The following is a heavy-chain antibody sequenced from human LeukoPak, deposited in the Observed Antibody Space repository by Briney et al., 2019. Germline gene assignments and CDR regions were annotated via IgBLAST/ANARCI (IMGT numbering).Heavy chain of an antibody. D-gene: IGHD6-6*01. CDR1: GYTFAAYY. Sequence: ASVKVSCKASGYTFAAYYIHWVRQAPGQGLEWMGWINPNSGGTNYAQKFQGRVTMTRDTSISTAYMELSRLRSDDTAVYYCARTVSIAAPPGYWGQGTLVTVSS. V-gene: IGHV1-2*02. J-gene: IGHJ4*02. CDR3: ARTVSIAAPPGY. CDR2: INPNSGGT.